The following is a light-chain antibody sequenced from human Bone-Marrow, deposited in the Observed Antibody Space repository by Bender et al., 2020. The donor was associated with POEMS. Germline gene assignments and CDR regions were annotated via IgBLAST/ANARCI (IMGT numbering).Light chain of an antibody. CDR3: CSHEGHNRV. CDR1: TNDAGDDEF. Sequence: QDALTQPTSVSGSPGESITISCTGVTNDAGDDEFVSWYQHHPGRGPKLILYEGDKRPPGVSDRFSGSKSGITASLTISGLQAEDEADYHCCSHEGHNRVFGGGTKVTVL. CDR2: EGD. V-gene: IGLV2-23*01. J-gene: IGLJ3*02.